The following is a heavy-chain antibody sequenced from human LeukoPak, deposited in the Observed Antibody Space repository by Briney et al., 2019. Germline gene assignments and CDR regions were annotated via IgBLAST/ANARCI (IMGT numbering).Heavy chain of an antibody. CDR2: IIWNSGSI. V-gene: IGHV3-9*01. CDR3: AKGHDYNPLCWFDP. J-gene: IGHJ5*02. D-gene: IGHD4-11*01. Sequence: GGSLRLSCAASGFTFDDYAMHWVRQAPGKGLEWVSGIIWNSGSIGYADSVKGRFTISRDNAKNSLYLQMNSLRAEDTALYYCAKGHDYNPLCWFDPWGHGTLVTVSS. CDR1: GFTFDDYA.